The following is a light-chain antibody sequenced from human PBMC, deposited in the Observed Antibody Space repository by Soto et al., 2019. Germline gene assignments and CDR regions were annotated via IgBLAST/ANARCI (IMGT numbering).Light chain of an antibody. Sequence: DIQMTQSPSSLSSSVGDMFSITCRSSQSISTYLNWYQQKPGKVPKLLIYASSSLQSGVPSRFSGSGSGTDFTLTISSLQSEDFAVYYCQQYNNWPPTFGQGTKVDIK. CDR2: ASS. V-gene: IGKV1-39*01. CDR1: QSISTY. J-gene: IGKJ1*01. CDR3: QQYNNWPPT.